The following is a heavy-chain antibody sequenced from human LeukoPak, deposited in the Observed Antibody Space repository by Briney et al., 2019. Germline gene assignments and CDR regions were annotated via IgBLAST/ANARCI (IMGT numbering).Heavy chain of an antibody. CDR1: DFPFSSYW. Sequence: GSLLLSCTASDFPFSSYWMSWVRQAPGKGLEWVANIKQDGSEKDYVDSVKGRFTISRDNAKNSLYLQMNNLRAEDTAVYYCARYCGGDCYGMDVWGQGTTVTVSS. J-gene: IGHJ6*02. CDR2: IKQDGSEK. V-gene: IGHV3-7*01. CDR3: ARYCGGDCYGMDV. D-gene: IGHD2-21*01.